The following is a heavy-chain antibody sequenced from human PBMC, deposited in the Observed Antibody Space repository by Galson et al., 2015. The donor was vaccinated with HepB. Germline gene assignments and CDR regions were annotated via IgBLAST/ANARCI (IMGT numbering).Heavy chain of an antibody. CDR3: ARADDYSNSIPFDY. CDR2: INTNTGNP. V-gene: IGHV7-4-1*02. CDR1: GYTFTTHA. Sequence: SVKVSCKASGYTFTTHAMNWVRQAPGQGLEWMGWINTNTGNPTYAQGFTGRFVLSLDTSVSTAYLQASSLKAEDTAVYYCARADDYSNSIPFDYWGQGTLVTVSS. D-gene: IGHD4-11*01. J-gene: IGHJ4*02.